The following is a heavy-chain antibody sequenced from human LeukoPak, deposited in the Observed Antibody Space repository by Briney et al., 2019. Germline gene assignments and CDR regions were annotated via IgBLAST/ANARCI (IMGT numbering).Heavy chain of an antibody. Sequence: ASVKVSCKASGYTFTGDYMHWVRHAPGQGLEWMGWINPNSGGTNYAQKFQGRVTMTRDTSISTAYMELSRLRSDDTAVYYCARGAGATRSFYYYGMDVWGQGTTVTVSS. J-gene: IGHJ6*02. D-gene: IGHD1-26*01. V-gene: IGHV1-2*02. CDR2: INPNSGGT. CDR3: ARGAGATRSFYYYGMDV. CDR1: GYTFTGDY.